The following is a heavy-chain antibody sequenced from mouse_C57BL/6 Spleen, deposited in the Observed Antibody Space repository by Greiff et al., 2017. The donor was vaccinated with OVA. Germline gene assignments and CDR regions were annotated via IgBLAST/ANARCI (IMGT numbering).Heavy chain of an antibody. V-gene: IGHV1-42*01. Sequence: EVQLQESGPELVKPGASVKISCKASGYSFTGYYMNWVKQSPEKSLEWIGEINPSTGGTTYNQKFKAKATLTVDKSSSTAYMQLKSLTSEDSAVYYCARIYYGNYDFDYWGQGTTLTVSS. CDR2: INPSTGGT. CDR1: GYSFTGYY. CDR3: ARIYYGNYDFDY. D-gene: IGHD2-1*01. J-gene: IGHJ2*01.